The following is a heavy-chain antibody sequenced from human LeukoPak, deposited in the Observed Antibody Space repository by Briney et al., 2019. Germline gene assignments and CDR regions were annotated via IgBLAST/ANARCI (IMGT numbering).Heavy chain of an antibody. CDR3: AKDLFIDYYDSSGYYFSPFDY. Sequence: GGSLRLSCAAPGFTFSSYGIHWVRQAPGKGLEWVAFIRYDGFNKYYTDSVKGRFTISRDNSKNTLYLQMNSLRAEDTAVYYCAKDLFIDYYDSSGYYFSPFDYWGQGTLVTVSS. CDR2: IRYDGFNK. V-gene: IGHV3-30*02. D-gene: IGHD3-22*01. J-gene: IGHJ4*02. CDR1: GFTFSSYG.